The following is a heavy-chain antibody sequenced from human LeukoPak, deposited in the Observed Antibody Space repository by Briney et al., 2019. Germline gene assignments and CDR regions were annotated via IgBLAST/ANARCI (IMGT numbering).Heavy chain of an antibody. CDR3: ARGGQNFLDG. V-gene: IGHV3-48*03. D-gene: IGHD1-26*01. CDR2: ISSSGSTI. Sequence: GGSLRFSCAASGFTFSSYEMNGVRQAPGKGLEWVSYISSSGSTIYYADSVKGRFTISRDNAKNSLYLQMNSLRAEDTAVYYCARGGQNFLDGRGQGTLVTVSS. J-gene: IGHJ4*02. CDR1: GFTFSSYE.